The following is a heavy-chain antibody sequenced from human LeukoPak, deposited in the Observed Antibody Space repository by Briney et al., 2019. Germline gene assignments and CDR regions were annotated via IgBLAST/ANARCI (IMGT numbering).Heavy chain of an antibody. CDR2: INRDGST. CDR3: ARSLYYDTSGPFDF. Sequence: SETLSLTCAVYVGSFSDHSWSWIRQSPGKGLEWIGEINRDGSTNYNPSLQSRVTISLDKSKNQFSLKLSSVTAADTAMYYCARSLYYDTSGPFDFWGQGALVSVSS. J-gene: IGHJ4*02. D-gene: IGHD3-22*01. V-gene: IGHV4-34*01. CDR1: VGSFSDHS.